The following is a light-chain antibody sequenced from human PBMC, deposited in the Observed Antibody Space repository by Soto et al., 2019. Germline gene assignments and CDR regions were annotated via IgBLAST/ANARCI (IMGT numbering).Light chain of an antibody. J-gene: IGKJ1*01. Sequence: EIVLTQSPGTLFLSLGERATISYRASQSVSSIYLAWYQQKPGQAPRLLIYGASSRATGIPDRFSGSGSGTDFTLTISRLEPEDFAVYYRQQYGSSRWTFGQGTKVEI. CDR2: GAS. V-gene: IGKV3-20*01. CDR1: QSVSSIY. CDR3: QQYGSSRWT.